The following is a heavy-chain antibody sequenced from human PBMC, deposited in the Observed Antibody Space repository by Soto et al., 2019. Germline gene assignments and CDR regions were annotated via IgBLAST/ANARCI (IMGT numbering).Heavy chain of an antibody. CDR2: INSDGSST. CDR1: GFTFSSSW. J-gene: IGHJ4*02. CDR3: ARALVRSGRYCAFDY. V-gene: IGHV3-74*01. D-gene: IGHD1-26*01. Sequence: PGGSLRLSCAASGFTFSSSWMYWVRQAPGKGLVWVSRINSDGSSTTYADSVKGRFTISRDNAKNTLYLQMNSLRAEDTAVYYCARALVRSGRYCAFDYWGQGTLVTVSS.